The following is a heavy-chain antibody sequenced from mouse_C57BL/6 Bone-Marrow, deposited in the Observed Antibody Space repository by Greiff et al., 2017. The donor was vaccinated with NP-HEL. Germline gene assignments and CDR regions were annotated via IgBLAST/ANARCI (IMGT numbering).Heavy chain of an antibody. V-gene: IGHV1-19*01. Sequence: EVQLQESGPVLVKPGASVKMSCKASGYTFTDYYMNWVKQSHGKSLEWIGVINPYNGGTSYNQKFKGKATLTVDKSSSTAYMELNSLTSEDSAVYYCARYYYGSRGYWGQGTTLTVSS. J-gene: IGHJ2*01. CDR2: INPYNGGT. CDR1: GYTFTDYY. D-gene: IGHD1-1*01. CDR3: ARYYYGSRGY.